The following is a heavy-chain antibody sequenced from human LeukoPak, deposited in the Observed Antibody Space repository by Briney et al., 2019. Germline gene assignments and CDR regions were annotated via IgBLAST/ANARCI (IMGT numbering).Heavy chain of an antibody. J-gene: IGHJ4*02. CDR1: GFTFSSYA. CDR3: AKDRDSGSGSYLYYDY. V-gene: IGHV3-23*01. Sequence: GGSLRLSCAASGFTFSSYAMSWVRQAPGKGLEWVSAISGSGGSTYYADSVKGRFTISRDNSKNTLYLQMDSLRAEDTAVYYCAKDRDSGSGSYLYYDYWGQGTLVTVSS. D-gene: IGHD3-10*01. CDR2: ISGSGGST.